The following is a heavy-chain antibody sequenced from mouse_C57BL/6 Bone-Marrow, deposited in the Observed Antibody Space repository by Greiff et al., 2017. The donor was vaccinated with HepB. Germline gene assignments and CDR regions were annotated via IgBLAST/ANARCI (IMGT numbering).Heavy chain of an antibody. D-gene: IGHD2-3*01. CDR3: TTRWPPFAY. CDR1: GFNIKDDY. CDR2: IDPENGDT. Sequence: DVQLQESGAELVRPGASVKLSCTASGFNIKDDYMHWVKQRPEQGLEWIGWIDPENGDTEYASKFQGKATITADTSSNTAYLQLSSLTSEDTAVYYCTTRWPPFAYWGQGTLVTVSA. J-gene: IGHJ3*01. V-gene: IGHV14-4*01.